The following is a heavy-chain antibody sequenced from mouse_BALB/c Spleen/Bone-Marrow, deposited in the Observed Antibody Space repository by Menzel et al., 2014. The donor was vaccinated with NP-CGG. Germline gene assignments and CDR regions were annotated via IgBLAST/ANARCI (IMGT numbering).Heavy chain of an antibody. CDR3: ARPYYDLGGYYAMDY. D-gene: IGHD1-1*01. CDR1: GYTFSSFV. CDR2: INPYNDGT. Sequence: VQLQQSGPELVKPGASVKMSCKASGYTFSSFVMHWVKRKPGQGLEWIGYINPYNDGTKYNEKFKGKATLTSDKSSSPASMELTSLPSRDFAVYYCARPYYDLGGYYAMDYGGKGPSPTVSS. J-gene: IGHJ4*01. V-gene: IGHV1-14*01.